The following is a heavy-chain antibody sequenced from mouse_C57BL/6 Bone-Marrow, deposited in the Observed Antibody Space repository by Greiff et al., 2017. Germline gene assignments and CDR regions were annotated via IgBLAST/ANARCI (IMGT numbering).Heavy chain of an antibody. J-gene: IGHJ3*01. D-gene: IGHD1-1*01. CDR2: IWRGGST. CDR3: AKGPYYYGSSLAY. CDR1: GFSLTSYG. V-gene: IGHV2-5*01. Sequence: QVQLQQSGPGLVQPSQSLSITCTVSGFSLTSYGVHWVRQSPGKGLEWLGVIWRGGSTDYNAAFMSRLSITKDNSKSQVFFKMNSLRADDTAIYYCAKGPYYYGSSLAYWGQGTLVTVSA.